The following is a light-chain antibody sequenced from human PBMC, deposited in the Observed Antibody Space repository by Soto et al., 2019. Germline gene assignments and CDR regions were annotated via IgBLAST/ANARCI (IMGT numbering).Light chain of an antibody. V-gene: IGKV1-12*01. CDR3: QQANSFLGIT. CDR1: QGISRW. CDR2: AAS. J-gene: IGKJ3*01. Sequence: DIQMTQSPSSVSASVGDRVTITCRASQGISRWLAWFQQKPGKAPKLLIYAASSLQSGVPSRLSGSGSGTDFTLTIISLQPEDFATYYCQQANSFLGITFGPGTKVDIK.